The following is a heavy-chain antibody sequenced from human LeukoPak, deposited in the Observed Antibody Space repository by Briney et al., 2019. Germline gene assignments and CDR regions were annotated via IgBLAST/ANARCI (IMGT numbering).Heavy chain of an antibody. Sequence: ASVKVSCKASGYIFTGYYMHWVRQAPGQGLEWMGWINTDSGGANYAQKFQGRVTLTRDTSITTAYMEVNRLRSDDTAVYYCARGTSIVRGIIDYWGQGTLVSVSS. J-gene: IGHJ4*02. V-gene: IGHV1-2*02. CDR2: INTDSGGA. CDR3: ARGTSIVRGIIDY. CDR1: GYIFTGYY. D-gene: IGHD3-10*01.